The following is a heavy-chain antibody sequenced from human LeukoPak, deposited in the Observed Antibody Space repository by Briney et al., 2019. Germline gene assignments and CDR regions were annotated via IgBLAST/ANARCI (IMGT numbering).Heavy chain of an antibody. V-gene: IGHV4-59*08. CDR3: ARVEYYYGNEENVHFDY. Sequence: PSETLSLTCTVSGGSISSYYWSWIRQPPGKGLEWIGYIYYSGSTNYNPSLKSRVTISVDTSKNQFSLKLSSVTAADSAVYYCARVEYYYGNEENVHFDYWGQGTLVTVSS. CDR1: GGSISSYY. CDR2: IYYSGST. J-gene: IGHJ4*02. D-gene: IGHD3-10*01.